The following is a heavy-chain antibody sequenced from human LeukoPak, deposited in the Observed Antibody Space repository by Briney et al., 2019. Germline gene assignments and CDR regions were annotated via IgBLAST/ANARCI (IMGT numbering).Heavy chain of an antibody. J-gene: IGHJ4*02. V-gene: IGHV3-23*01. Sequence: GGSLRLSCAASGFTFSSYAISWVRQAPGKGLEWVSSISGGGGVTYYADSVRGRFTTSRDNSKNTVHLQMNSLRAEDTAVYYCAKEPRVATIEIFDYWGQGTLVTVSS. D-gene: IGHD5-12*01. CDR1: GFTFSSYA. CDR2: ISGGGGVT. CDR3: AKEPRVATIEIFDY.